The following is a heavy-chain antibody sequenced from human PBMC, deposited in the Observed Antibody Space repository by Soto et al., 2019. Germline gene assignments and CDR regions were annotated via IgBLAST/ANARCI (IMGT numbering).Heavy chain of an antibody. Sequence: AGGSLRLSCAASGFTLSDYYMSWIRRAPGKGLECLSYINRNGDTIYYADSVKGRFTISRDNARNSLYLQMSSLRAEDTAVYYCARDLDYDSSGYVDYWGQGTLVTVSS. CDR3: ARDLDYDSSGYVDY. CDR1: GFTLSDYY. CDR2: INRNGDTI. J-gene: IGHJ4*02. D-gene: IGHD3-22*01. V-gene: IGHV3-11*04.